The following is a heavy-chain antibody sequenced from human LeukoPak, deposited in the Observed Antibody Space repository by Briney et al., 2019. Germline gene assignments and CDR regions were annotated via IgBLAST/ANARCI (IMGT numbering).Heavy chain of an antibody. CDR3: ARRNRAMDAFDI. J-gene: IGHJ3*02. CDR1: GGSFSGYY. D-gene: IGHD2-2*01. Sequence: SETLSLTCAVYGGSFSGYYWSWIRQPPGKGLEWIGEINHSGSTNYNPSLKSRVTISVDTSKSQFSLKMRSVTAADTAVYYCARRNRAMDAFDIWGQGTMVAVYS. V-gene: IGHV4-34*01. CDR2: INHSGST.